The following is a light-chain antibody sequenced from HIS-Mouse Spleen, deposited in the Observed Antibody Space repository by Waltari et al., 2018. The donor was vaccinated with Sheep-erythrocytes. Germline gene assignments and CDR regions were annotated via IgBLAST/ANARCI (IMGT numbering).Light chain of an antibody. V-gene: IGLV2-8*01. CDR2: EVS. J-gene: IGLJ3*02. Sequence: SALKQPPSASGSPGTSLTTPCTGTSLDVGGYNYLSWYQQHPGKAPKLLIYEVSKRPSGVPDRFSGSKSGNTASLTVSGLQAEDEADYYCSSYAGSNNWVFGGGTKLTVL. CDR1: SLDVGGYNY. CDR3: SSYAGSNNWV.